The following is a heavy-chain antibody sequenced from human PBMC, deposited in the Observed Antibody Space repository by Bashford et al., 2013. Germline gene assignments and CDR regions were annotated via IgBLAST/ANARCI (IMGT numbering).Heavy chain of an antibody. CDR3: ARHTITMVRGVATDAFDI. CDR1: GYSFTSYW. Sequence: GESLKISCKGSGYSFTSYWISWVRQMPGKGLEWMGRIDPSDSYTNYSPSFQGHVTISADKSISTAYLQWSSLKASDTAMYYCARHTITMVRGVATDAFDIWGQGTMVTVSS. V-gene: IGHV5-10-1*01. J-gene: IGHJ3*02. CDR2: IDPSDSYT. D-gene: IGHD3-10*01.